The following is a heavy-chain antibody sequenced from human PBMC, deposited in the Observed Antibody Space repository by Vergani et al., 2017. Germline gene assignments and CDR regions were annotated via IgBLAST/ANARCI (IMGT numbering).Heavy chain of an antibody. D-gene: IGHD2-8*01. J-gene: IGHJ5*02. CDR3: ARDDCTNGVCYSRPWFDP. V-gene: IGHV1-69*18. Sequence: QVQLVQSGAEVKKPGSSVKVSCKASGGTFSSYAISWVRQAPGQGLEWMGRIIPIFGTANYAQKFQGRVTITADESTSTAYMELSSLRSEDTAVYSCARDDCTNGVCYSRPWFDPWGQGTLVTVSS. CDR2: IIPIFGTA. CDR1: GGTFSSYA.